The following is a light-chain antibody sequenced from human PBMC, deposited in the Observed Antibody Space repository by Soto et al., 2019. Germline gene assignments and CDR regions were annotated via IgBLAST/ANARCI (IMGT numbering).Light chain of an antibody. J-gene: IGLJ1*01. CDR1: SGHSSYI. CDR2: LEGSGSY. Sequence: QSVLTQSSSASASLESSVKLTCTLSSGHSSYIIAWHQQQPGKAPRYLMKLEGSGSYNKGSGVPDRFSGSSSGADRYLTIANLQFEDEADYYCETWDSNTHVFGTGTKVTVL. V-gene: IGLV4-60*02. CDR3: ETWDSNTHV.